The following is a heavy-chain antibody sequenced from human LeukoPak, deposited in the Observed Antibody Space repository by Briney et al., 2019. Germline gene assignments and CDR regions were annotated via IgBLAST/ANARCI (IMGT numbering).Heavy chain of an antibody. V-gene: IGHV3-13*04. Sequence: PGGSLRLSCAASGFTFSSYDMHWVRQATGKGLEWVSAIGTAGDTYYPGSVKGRFTISRENAKNSLYLQMNSLRAGDTAVYYCVKITSVTGGDCWGQGTRLTVS. D-gene: IGHD1-1*01. CDR3: VKITSVTGGDC. CDR1: GFTFSSYD. CDR2: IGTAGDT. J-gene: IGHJ4*02.